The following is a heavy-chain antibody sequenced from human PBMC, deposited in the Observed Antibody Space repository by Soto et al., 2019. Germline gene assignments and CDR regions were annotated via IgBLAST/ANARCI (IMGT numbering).Heavy chain of an antibody. Sequence: GGSLRLSCAASGFTFSSYGMHWVRQAPGKGLEWVAVISYDGSNKYYADSVKGRFTISRDNSKNTLYLQMNSLRAEDTAVYYCAKDGYYYGSGSYGPVKAFDIWGQGTMVTVSS. CDR2: ISYDGSNK. J-gene: IGHJ3*02. D-gene: IGHD3-10*01. CDR1: GFTFSSYG. CDR3: AKDGYYYGSGSYGPVKAFDI. V-gene: IGHV3-30*18.